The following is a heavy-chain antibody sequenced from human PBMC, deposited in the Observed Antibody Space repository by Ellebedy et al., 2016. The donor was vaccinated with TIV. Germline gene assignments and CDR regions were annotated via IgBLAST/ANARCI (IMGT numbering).Heavy chain of an antibody. CDR3: ARQPSGDFGSAI. Sequence: GGSLRLSCAASGFNFRNFGMHWVRQAPGKGLEWVALIWFDGSNKVYADSIRGRFTVSGDNSKNTLYLEMNSLSAEDTAAYYCARQPSGDFGSAIWGQGTLVTVSS. CDR1: GFNFRNFG. J-gene: IGHJ4*02. V-gene: IGHV3-33*01. D-gene: IGHD3-10*01. CDR2: IWFDGSNK.